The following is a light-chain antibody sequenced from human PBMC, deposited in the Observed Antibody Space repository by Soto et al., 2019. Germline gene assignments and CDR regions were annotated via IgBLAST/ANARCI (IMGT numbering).Light chain of an antibody. CDR1: QGVSSY. Sequence: IQLTQSPSSLSASVGDRVTITCRASQGVSSYLAWYQQKPGKAPKLLIDTASTLQSGVPSRFSGSGSGTDFTPTLSSLQPEDFATYYCQHLKIFPLTFGQGTRLEIK. V-gene: IGKV1-9*01. J-gene: IGKJ5*01. CDR3: QHLKIFPLT. CDR2: TAS.